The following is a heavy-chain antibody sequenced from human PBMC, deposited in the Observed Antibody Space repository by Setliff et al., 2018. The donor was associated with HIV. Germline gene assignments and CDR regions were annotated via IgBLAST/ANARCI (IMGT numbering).Heavy chain of an antibody. D-gene: IGHD3-10*01. CDR3: ARDYNINYYYGLDA. V-gene: IGHV3-21*01. CDR1: GFTFDDYK. Sequence: GGSLRLSCAASGFTFDDYKMNWVRQAPGKGLEWVSSISSTGSHIDYIGSLKGRFTISRDNAKNSLYLQMNSLRDEDTAVYYCARDYNINYYYGLDAWGQGTTVTVSS. CDR2: ISSTGSHI. J-gene: IGHJ6*02.